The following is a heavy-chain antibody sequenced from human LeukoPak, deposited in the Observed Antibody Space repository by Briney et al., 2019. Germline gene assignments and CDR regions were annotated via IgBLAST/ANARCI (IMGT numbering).Heavy chain of an antibody. Sequence: ASVKVSCKVSGYTLTELSMHWVRQAPGEGLEWMAGFDPEDGETIYAQKFQGRVTMTEDTSTDTAYMELSSLRSEDTAVYYCATAPRFLEWLVYFDYWGQGTLVTVSS. CDR3: ATAPRFLEWLVYFDY. CDR2: FDPEDGET. J-gene: IGHJ4*02. CDR1: GYTLTELS. D-gene: IGHD3-3*01. V-gene: IGHV1-24*01.